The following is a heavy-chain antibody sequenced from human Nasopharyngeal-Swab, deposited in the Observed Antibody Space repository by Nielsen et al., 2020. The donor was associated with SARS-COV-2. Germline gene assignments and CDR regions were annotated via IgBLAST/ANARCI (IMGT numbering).Heavy chain of an antibody. CDR3: VCGETTPSDY. Sequence: WIRQPPGKGLVWVSRINSDGSIIDHADPVKGRVTISRDNDRNTLNLQMNSLRAEDTALYYCVCGETTPSDYWGQGTLVTVSS. V-gene: IGHV3-74*01. J-gene: IGHJ4*02. D-gene: IGHD2-15*01. CDR2: INSDGSII.